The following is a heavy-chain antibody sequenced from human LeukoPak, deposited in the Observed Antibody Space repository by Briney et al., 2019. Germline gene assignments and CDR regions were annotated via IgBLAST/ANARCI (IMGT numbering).Heavy chain of an antibody. V-gene: IGHV3-30-3*01. J-gene: IGHJ5*02. Sequence: GGSLRLSCAASGFTFSSYAMHWVRQAPGKGLEWVAVISYDGSNKYYADSVKGRFTISRDNSKNTLYLQMNSLRAEDTAVYYCAKDTQHTAPTRFDPWGQGTLVTVSS. CDR2: ISYDGSNK. D-gene: IGHD2-21*01. CDR3: AKDTQHTAPTRFDP. CDR1: GFTFSSYA.